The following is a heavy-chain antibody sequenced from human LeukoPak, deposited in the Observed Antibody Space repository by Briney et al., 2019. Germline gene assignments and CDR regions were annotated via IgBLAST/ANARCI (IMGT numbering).Heavy chain of an antibody. D-gene: IGHD6-19*01. CDR3: ARQEWGSGWTPFDY. V-gene: IGHV4-59*08. CDR2: THYSGSI. Sequence: PSEALSLTCSVSGGSIGSYYRSWIRQPPGKGLEWIGYTHYSGSINYNPSLKSRVTISVDTSKNQFSLKLSSVTAADTAVYYCARQEWGSGWTPFDYWGQGTLVTVSS. CDR1: GGSIGSYY. J-gene: IGHJ4*02.